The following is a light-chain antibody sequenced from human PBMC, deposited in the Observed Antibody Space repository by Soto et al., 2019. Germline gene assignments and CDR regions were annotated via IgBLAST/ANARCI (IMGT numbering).Light chain of an antibody. V-gene: IGKV1-5*03. CDR2: KAS. Sequence: DIQMTQSPSTLSASVVDRVTITGRARHSSIVWLAWHQQEAGTAPKLLFYKASSLQSGVPSRFSARGSGTEFTLTISSLQPDDFATYYCQQYVTAFRSFGQGTKVDIK. J-gene: IGKJ1*01. CDR1: HSSIVW. CDR3: QQYVTAFRS.